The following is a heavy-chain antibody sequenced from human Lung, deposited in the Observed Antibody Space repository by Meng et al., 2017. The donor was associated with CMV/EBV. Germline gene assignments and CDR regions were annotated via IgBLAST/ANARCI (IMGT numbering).Heavy chain of an antibody. CDR2: TYYRSKWYH. CDR3: ARGINGGCGD. CDR1: GDIGSSHSAA. J-gene: IGHJ4*02. Sequence: QLHQRVPGLLKPSQTLSLACAISGDIGSSHSAAWNWIRQSPSSGLEWLGRTYYRSKWYHEHAVSVKSRITISPDTPKNQFSLQLNSMTPEDTAVYYCARGINGGCGDWGQGTLVTVSS. V-gene: IGHV6-1*01. D-gene: IGHD4-23*01.